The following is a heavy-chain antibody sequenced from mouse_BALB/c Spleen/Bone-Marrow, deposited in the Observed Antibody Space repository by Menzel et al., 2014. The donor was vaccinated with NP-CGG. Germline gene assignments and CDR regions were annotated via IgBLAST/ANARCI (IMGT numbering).Heavy chain of an antibody. Sequence: VKLVESGPGLVTPSQNLSITCTVSGFSLTSYDINWIRQPPGKGLEWLGVIWTGGGTNYNSAFMSRLSISKDNSKSQVFLKMNSLQTDDTAIYYCVRESNFGLDYWGQGTTLTVSS. CDR3: VRESNFGLDY. CDR2: IWTGGGT. D-gene: IGHD4-1*02. J-gene: IGHJ2*01. V-gene: IGHV2-9-2*01. CDR1: GFSLTSYD.